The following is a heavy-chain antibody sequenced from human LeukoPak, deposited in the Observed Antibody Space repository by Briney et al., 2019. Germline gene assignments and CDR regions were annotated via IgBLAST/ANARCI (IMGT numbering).Heavy chain of an antibody. J-gene: IGHJ3*02. V-gene: IGHV1-2*06. Sequence: ASVKVSCKASEYTFTGYYMHWVRQAPGQGLEWMGRINPNGGGTDYAQKFRGRVTMTRDTSTSTVYMELSSLRSEDTAVYYCARTRDGYTYAFDIWGQGTMVTVSS. CDR2: INPNGGGT. D-gene: IGHD5-24*01. CDR3: ARTRDGYTYAFDI. CDR1: EYTFTGYY.